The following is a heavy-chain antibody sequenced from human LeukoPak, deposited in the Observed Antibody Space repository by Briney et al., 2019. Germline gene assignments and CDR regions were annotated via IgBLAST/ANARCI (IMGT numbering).Heavy chain of an antibody. V-gene: IGHV1-2*02. CDR1: GYTFTGYY. CDR3: ARGSLVVVPAAPVDY. Sequence: ASVKVSCKASGYTFTGYYMHWVRQAPGQGLEWMGWINPNSGGTNYAQKFQRRVTMTRDTSISTAYMELSRLRSDDTAVYYCARGSLVVVPAAPVDYWGQGTLVTVSS. J-gene: IGHJ4*02. CDR2: INPNSGGT. D-gene: IGHD2-2*01.